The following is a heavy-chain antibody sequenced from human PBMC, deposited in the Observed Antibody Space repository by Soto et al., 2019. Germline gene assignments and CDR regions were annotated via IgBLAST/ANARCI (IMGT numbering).Heavy chain of an antibody. D-gene: IGHD1-26*01. CDR3: SGDIGGGSRWFDP. CDR2: IVPIFGTT. V-gene: IGHV1-69*06. Sequence: SVKVSCKASGDTSTTYAISWVRQAPGQGLEWMGGIVPIFGTTNYVEKFYGRVTRSAQKTTSTTYMEQSCLRSDNTAVYYCSGDIGGGSRWFDPWGQGTLVTVSS. J-gene: IGHJ5*02. CDR1: GDTSTTYA.